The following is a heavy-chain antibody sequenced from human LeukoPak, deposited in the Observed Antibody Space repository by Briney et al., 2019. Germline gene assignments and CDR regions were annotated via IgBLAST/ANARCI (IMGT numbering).Heavy chain of an antibody. J-gene: IGHJ4*02. CDR2: ISSNGHAI. CDR1: GFTFNSYS. V-gene: IGHV3-48*01. Sequence: VGSLRLSCAATGFTFNSYSMNWVRQTPGNGLEWVSSISSNGHAISYADSVKGRFTISRDNTKSSLFLQMDILRAEDTALYYCARDTGSLDYWGRGTPVTVSS. D-gene: IGHD1-26*01. CDR3: ARDTGSLDY.